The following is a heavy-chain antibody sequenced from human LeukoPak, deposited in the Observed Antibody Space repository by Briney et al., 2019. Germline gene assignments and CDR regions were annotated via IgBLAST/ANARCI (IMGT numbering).Heavy chain of an antibody. Sequence: PGGSLRLSCAASGFTFSSYSMNWVRQAPGKGLEWVATIKQDGSDKYYVDSVKGRFTISRDNAKNSLSLEMNSLRAEDTAVYYCARANGDYWGQGALVTVSS. V-gene: IGHV3-7*02. CDR3: ARANGDY. CDR2: IKQDGSDK. CDR1: GFTFSSYS. J-gene: IGHJ4*02.